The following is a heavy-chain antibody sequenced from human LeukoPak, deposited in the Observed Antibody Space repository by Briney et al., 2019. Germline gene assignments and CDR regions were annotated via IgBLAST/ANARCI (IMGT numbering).Heavy chain of an antibody. CDR2: ISAYNGNT. D-gene: IGHD3-16*01. V-gene: IGHV1-18*04. CDR1: GYTFTSYG. CDR3: AAATYYDYVWGSYDFDY. J-gene: IGHJ4*02. Sequence: ASVKVSCKASGYTFTSYGISWVRQAPGQGLEWMGWISAYNGNTNYAQKLQDRVTMTTDTSTSTAYMELRSLRSDDTAVYYCAAATYYDYVWGSYDFDYWGQGTLVTVSS.